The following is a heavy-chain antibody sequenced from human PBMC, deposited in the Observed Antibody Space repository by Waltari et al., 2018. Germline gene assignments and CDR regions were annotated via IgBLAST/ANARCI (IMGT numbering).Heavy chain of an antibody. CDR2: IYPGDSDT. CDR3: ASQTGDSSDYDAFDI. V-gene: IGHV5-51*01. J-gene: IGHJ3*02. CDR1: GSGFTSDG. Sequence: EVQLVQSGAEVEKHGESLRSAGQGFGSGFTSDGCDAVSGLPGKGLELMGIIYPGDSDTRYSPSFQGQVTISADKSISTAYLQWSSLKASDTAMYYCASQTGDSSDYDAFDIWGQGTIVTFSS. D-gene: IGHD3-22*01.